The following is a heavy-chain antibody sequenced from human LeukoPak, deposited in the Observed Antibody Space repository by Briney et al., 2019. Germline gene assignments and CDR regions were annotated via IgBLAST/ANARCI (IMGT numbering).Heavy chain of an antibody. V-gene: IGHV4-34*01. CDR3: AREGQDRAVAVFDY. CDR1: GGSFSGYY. J-gene: IGHJ4*02. D-gene: IGHD6-19*01. CDR2: INHSGST. Sequence: SETLSLTCAVYGGSFSGYYWSWIRQPPGKGLEWIGEINHSGSTNYNPSLKSRVTISVDTSKNQFSLKLSSVTAADTAAYYCAREGQDRAVAVFDYWGQGTLVTVSS.